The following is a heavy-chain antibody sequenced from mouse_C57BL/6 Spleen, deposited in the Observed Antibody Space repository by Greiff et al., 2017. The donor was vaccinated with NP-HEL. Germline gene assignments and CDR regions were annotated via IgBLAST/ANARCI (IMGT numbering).Heavy chain of an antibody. Sequence: QVQLQQPGAELVRPGSSVKLSCKASGYTFTSYWMHWVKQRPIQGLEWIGNIDPSDSETPYNQTFKDKATLTVDKSSSTAYMQLSSLTSEDSAVDYCARRVYYGPYAMDYWGQGTSVTVSS. V-gene: IGHV1-52*01. D-gene: IGHD2-1*01. CDR3: ARRVYYGPYAMDY. CDR1: GYTFTSYW. CDR2: IDPSDSET. J-gene: IGHJ4*01.